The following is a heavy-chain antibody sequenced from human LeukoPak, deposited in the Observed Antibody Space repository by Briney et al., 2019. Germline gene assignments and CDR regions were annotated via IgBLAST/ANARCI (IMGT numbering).Heavy chain of an antibody. J-gene: IGHJ5*02. CDR2: INHSGST. CDR3: ARSQGRDDFWSGYYSFDP. Sequence: SETLSLTCAVYGGSFSGYYWSWIRQPPGKGLEWIGEINHSGSTNYNPSLKSRVTISVDTSKNQFSLKLSSVTAADTAVYYCARSQGRDDFWSGYYSFDPWGQGTLVTVSS. V-gene: IGHV4-34*01. CDR1: GGSFSGYY. D-gene: IGHD3-3*01.